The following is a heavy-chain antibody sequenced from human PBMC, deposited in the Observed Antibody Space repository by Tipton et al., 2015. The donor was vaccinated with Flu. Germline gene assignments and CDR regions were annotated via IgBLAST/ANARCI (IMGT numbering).Heavy chain of an antibody. D-gene: IGHD6-13*01. J-gene: IGHJ4*02. CDR3: VRVDHDNSWTLFDF. CDR2: VSTTKRT. V-gene: IGHV4-4*07. Sequence: TLSLTCTVSGGAITGHSWNWIRQPAGKSLEWIGRVSTTKRTDYNPSLKSRVTMSVDMSTNQFSSTLISVSAADTAVYYCVRVDHDNSWTLFDFWGRGILVTVSS. CDR1: GGAITGHS.